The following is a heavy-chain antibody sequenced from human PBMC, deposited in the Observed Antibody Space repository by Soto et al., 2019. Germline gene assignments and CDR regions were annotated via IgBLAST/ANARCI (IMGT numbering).Heavy chain of an antibody. Sequence: GGSLRLSCAASGFTFSNYAMSWVRQAPGKGLEWVSAISGSGSSTYYADSVKGRFTISRDNSKSTLDLQMNSLRAEDTAVYYCAKDRHPYTTKYYFDYWGQGTLVTVSS. CDR2: ISGSGSST. V-gene: IGHV3-23*01. CDR1: GFTFSNYA. CDR3: AKDRHPYTTKYYFDY. D-gene: IGHD2-2*02. J-gene: IGHJ4*02.